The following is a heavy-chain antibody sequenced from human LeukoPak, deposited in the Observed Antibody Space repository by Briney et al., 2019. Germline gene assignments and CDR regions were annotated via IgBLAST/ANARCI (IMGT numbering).Heavy chain of an antibody. J-gene: IGHJ4*02. CDR3: AKGGPSTSFDY. CDR2: ISDSGGST. D-gene: IGHD2-2*01. CDR1: GFTFSISA. V-gene: IGHV3-23*01. Sequence: GGSLRLSCAASGFTFSISAMSWVRQAPGKGLEWISSISDSGGSTYFADSVKGRFTISRDNSKNTLYVQMNSLRAEDTAVYYCAKGGPSTSFDYWGQGTLVTVSS.